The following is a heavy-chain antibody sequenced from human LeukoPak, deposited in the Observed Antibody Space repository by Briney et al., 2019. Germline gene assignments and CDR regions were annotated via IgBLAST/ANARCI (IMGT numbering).Heavy chain of an antibody. V-gene: IGHV3-66*01. Sequence: GGSLRLSCAASGFTVSSNYMSWVRQAPGKGLEWVSVIYSDGSTYYADSVKGRFTISRDNSKNTLYLQMNSLRAEDTAVYYCARDPGSHAFDIWGQGTMVTVSS. D-gene: IGHD3-10*01. CDR3: ARDPGSHAFDI. J-gene: IGHJ3*02. CDR2: IYSDGST. CDR1: GFTVSSNY.